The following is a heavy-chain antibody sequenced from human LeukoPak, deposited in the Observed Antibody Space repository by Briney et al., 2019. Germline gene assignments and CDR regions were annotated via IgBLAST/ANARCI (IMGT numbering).Heavy chain of an antibody. CDR1: GYTFTSYD. CDR3: VRGFFVRPYYYYHYYMDV. CDR2: MNPNSGNT. J-gene: IGHJ6*03. D-gene: IGHD3-10*02. Sequence: ASVKVSCKASGYTFTSYDINWGRQATGQGLEWMGWMNPNSGNTGYAQKFQGRVTMTRNTSISTAYMELSSLRSEDTAVYYCVRGFFVRPYYYYHYYMDVWGKGTTVTVSS. V-gene: IGHV1-8*01.